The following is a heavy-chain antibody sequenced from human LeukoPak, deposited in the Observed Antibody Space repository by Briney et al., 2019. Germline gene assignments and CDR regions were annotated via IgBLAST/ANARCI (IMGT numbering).Heavy chain of an antibody. CDR1: GGSFSGYY. V-gene: IGHV4-34*01. J-gene: IGHJ4*02. CDR3: ARGGYGSGSYSVQLDY. CDR2: INHSGST. D-gene: IGHD3-10*01. Sequence: PSETLSLTCAVYGGSFSGYYWSWIRQPPGKGLEWIGEINHSGSTNYNPSLKSRVTISVDTSKNQFSLKLSSVTAADTAVYYCARGGYGSGSYSVQLDYWGQRTLVTVSS.